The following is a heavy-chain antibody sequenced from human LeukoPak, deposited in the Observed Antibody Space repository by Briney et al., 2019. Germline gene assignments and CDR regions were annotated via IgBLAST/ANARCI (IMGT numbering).Heavy chain of an antibody. V-gene: IGHV1-69*04. Sequence: SVKVSCKASGGTFSSYAINWVRQAPGQGLEWMGRIIPMFDIANYAQKLKGRVTITADKSTSTVYMDLSSLRSEDTAVYYCAEAKGPIVVVPAATHGVFHYWGQGTLVTVSS. D-gene: IGHD2-2*01. CDR2: IIPMFDIA. CDR3: AEAKGPIVVVPAATHGVFHY. J-gene: IGHJ4*02. CDR1: GGTFSSYA.